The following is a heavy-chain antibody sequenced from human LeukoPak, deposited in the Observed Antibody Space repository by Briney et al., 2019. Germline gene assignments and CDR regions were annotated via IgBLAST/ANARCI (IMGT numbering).Heavy chain of an antibody. V-gene: IGHV4-30-4*01. J-gene: IGHJ6*04. CDR2: IYYSGST. CDR1: GGSISSGDYY. Sequence: SQTLSLTCTVSGGSISSGDYYWSWIRQPPGKGLEWIGYIYYSGSTYYNPSLKSRVTISVDTSKNQFSLKLSSVTAADTSVYYCARDLPPYYGSESYDYYYYGMDVWGKGTTVTVSS. D-gene: IGHD3-10*01. CDR3: ARDLPPYYGSESYDYYYYGMDV.